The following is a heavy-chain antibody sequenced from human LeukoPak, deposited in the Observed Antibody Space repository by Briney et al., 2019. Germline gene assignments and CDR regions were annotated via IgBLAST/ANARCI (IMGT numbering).Heavy chain of an antibody. D-gene: IGHD1-26*01. CDR1: GYTFTGYY. Sequence: ASVKVSCKASGYTFTGYYMHWVRQAPGQGLERMGWINPNSGGTNYAQKFQGRVTMTRDTSISTAYMELSRLRSDDTAVYYCAREDGGATGYTFDYWGQGTLVTVSS. CDR3: AREDGGATGYTFDY. V-gene: IGHV1-2*02. J-gene: IGHJ4*02. CDR2: INPNSGGT.